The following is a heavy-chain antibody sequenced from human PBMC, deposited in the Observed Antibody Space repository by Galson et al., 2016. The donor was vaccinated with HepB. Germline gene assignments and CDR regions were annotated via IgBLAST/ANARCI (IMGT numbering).Heavy chain of an antibody. J-gene: IGHJ4*02. CDR1: GFAFSSYS. CDR3: AKRHEYCPPVGCSVDY. CDR2: ISSRSSTQ. D-gene: IGHD2/OR15-2a*01. V-gene: IGHV3-48*01. Sequence: SLRLSCAASGFAFSSYSMNWVRQAPGKGLEWVSYISSRSSTQYYADSVKGRFTISRDNSNNMLFLQMDSLRPDDTAVYYCAKRHEYCPPVGCSVDYWGQGTLVSVSS.